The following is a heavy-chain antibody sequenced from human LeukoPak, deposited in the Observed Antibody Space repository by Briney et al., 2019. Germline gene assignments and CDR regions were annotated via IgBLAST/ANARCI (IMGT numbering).Heavy chain of an antibody. V-gene: IGHV3-20*04. CDR1: GFTFDDYG. CDR2: INWNGGST. Sequence: GGSLRFSCAASGFTFDDYGMSWVRQAPGKGLEWVSHINWNGGSTGYADSVKGRFTISRDNAKNSLYLQMNSLRAEDTALYYCATYFYGSGSSHFDYWGQGTLVTVSS. J-gene: IGHJ4*02. D-gene: IGHD3-10*01. CDR3: ATYFYGSGSSHFDY.